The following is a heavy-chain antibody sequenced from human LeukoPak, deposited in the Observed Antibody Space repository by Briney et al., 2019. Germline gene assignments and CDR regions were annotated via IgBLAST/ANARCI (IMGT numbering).Heavy chain of an antibody. V-gene: IGHV4-59*08. D-gene: IGHD5-12*01. Sequence: PSETLSLTCTVSGGSISSYYWGWLRQPPGKGLEWIGYIYYSGSTNYNPSLKSRVTISVDTSKNQFSLKLSSVTAADTAVYYCARYSGYDPTFDYWGQGTLVTVSS. CDR3: ARYSGYDPTFDY. CDR1: GGSISSYY. CDR2: IYYSGST. J-gene: IGHJ4*02.